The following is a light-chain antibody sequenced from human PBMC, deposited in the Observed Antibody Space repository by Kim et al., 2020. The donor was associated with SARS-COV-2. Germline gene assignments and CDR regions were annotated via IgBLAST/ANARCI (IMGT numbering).Light chain of an antibody. J-gene: IGLJ2*01. V-gene: IGLV3-1*01. CDR3: QAWDSISVI. CDR2: QDT. Sequence: SYELTQPPSVSVSPGQTASITCSGAKLENEYTYWYQQRPGQSPVLVIYQDTKRPSGIPERFSGSNSGNTATLTISGTQPMDEGDYYCQAWDSISVIFGGGTKLTVL. CDR1: KLENEY.